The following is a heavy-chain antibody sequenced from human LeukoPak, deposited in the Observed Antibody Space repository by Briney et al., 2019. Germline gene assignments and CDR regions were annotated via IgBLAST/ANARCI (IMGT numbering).Heavy chain of an antibody. Sequence: GGSLRLSCAASGFTFSTYWMHWVRQAPGKGLVWVSRIKSDGSTNYADSVKGRFTISRDNAKNTVSLQMNSLRAEDTGVYYYARAPPKMVVYYPEYFRHWGQGTLVTVSS. CDR3: ARAPPKMVVYYPEYFRH. CDR1: GFTFSTYW. J-gene: IGHJ1*01. CDR2: IKSDGST. V-gene: IGHV3-74*01. D-gene: IGHD2-8*02.